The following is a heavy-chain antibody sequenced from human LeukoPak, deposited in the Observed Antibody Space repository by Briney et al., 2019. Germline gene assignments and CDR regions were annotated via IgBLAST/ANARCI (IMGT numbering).Heavy chain of an antibody. V-gene: IGHV4-34*01. J-gene: IGHJ2*01. CDR1: GGSFSGYY. CDR3: ASPPMVRGVILYWYFDL. D-gene: IGHD3-10*01. CDR2: INHSGST. Sequence: SETLSLTCAVYGGSFSGYYWSWIRQPPGKGLEWIGEINHSGSTNYNPSLKSRVTISVDTSKNQFSLKLSSVTAADTAVYYCASPPMVRGVILYWYFDLWGRGTLVTVSS.